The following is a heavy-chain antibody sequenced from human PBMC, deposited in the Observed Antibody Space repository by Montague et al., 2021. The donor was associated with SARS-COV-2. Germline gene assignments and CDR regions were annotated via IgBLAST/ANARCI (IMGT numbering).Heavy chain of an antibody. D-gene: IGHD5-12*01. CDR1: GGSISSSNW. CDR3: ARVRNGCESGFDP. CDR2: NYHSGST. V-gene: IGHV4-4*02. Sequence: SETLSLTCTVSGGSISSSNWWCWVRQPPGKGLEWIGENYHSGSTNYNPSIKSRVTISVNKTKNQLSLKLSSVTAENTAVYYCARVRNGCESGFDPWGHGTLVTVSS. J-gene: IGHJ5*02.